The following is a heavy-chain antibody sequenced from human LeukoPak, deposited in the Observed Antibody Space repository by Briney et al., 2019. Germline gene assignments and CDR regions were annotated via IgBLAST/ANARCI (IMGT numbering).Heavy chain of an antibody. CDR1: GGSITFSY. V-gene: IGHV4-59*08. D-gene: IGHD1-1*01. Sequence: PSETLSLTCTVSGGSITFSYWSWIRQPPGKGLEWIGYIYSSGATNYNPSFKSRVTTLVDTSKNQFFLRLSSVTAADTAVYFCARTHWKGEAFDIWGQGTVVTVSS. J-gene: IGHJ3*02. CDR2: IYSSGAT. CDR3: ARTHWKGEAFDI.